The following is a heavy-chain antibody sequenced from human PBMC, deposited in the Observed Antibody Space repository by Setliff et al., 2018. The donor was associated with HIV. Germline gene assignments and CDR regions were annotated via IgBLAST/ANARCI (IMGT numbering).Heavy chain of an antibody. CDR3: ARGQYDSSGYYEN. CDR2: INHSGST. V-gene: IGHV4-34*01. CDR1: GGSFSGYY. Sequence: KPSETLSLTCAVYGGSFSGYYWSWIRQPPGKGLEWIGEINHSGSTNYNPSLKSRVTISVDTSKNQFSLKLSSVTAADTAVYYCARGQYDSSGYYENWGQGTLVTVSS. J-gene: IGHJ4*02. D-gene: IGHD3-22*01.